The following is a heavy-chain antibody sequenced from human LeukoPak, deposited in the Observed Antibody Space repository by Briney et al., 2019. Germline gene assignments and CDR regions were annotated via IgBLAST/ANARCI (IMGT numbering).Heavy chain of an antibody. Sequence: GGSLRLSCAASGFTFSSYAMSWVRQAPGKGLEWVSTISSSGGYTYYADTVKGRFTISRDNSKNTLYLLLNSLRAEDTAVYYCTRDPDDIVVVVAAIPFDYWGQGTLVTVSS. J-gene: IGHJ4*02. V-gene: IGHV3-23*01. D-gene: IGHD2-15*01. CDR3: TRDPDDIVVVVAAIPFDY. CDR2: ISSSGGYT. CDR1: GFTFSSYA.